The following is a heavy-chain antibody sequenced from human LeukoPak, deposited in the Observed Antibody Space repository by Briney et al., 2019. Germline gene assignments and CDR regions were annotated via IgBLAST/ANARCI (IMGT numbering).Heavy chain of an antibody. CDR3: ARDQWLAYYYHGMDV. J-gene: IGHJ6*02. V-gene: IGHV3-48*03. D-gene: IGHD6-19*01. CDR1: GFTFSTYA. Sequence: PGGSLRLSCAASGFTFSTYAMNWVRQAPGKGLEWVSYITNNGSTIYYADSVKGRFTISRDKAENSLYLQMNSLRAEDTAMYYCARDQWLAYYYHGMDVWGQGTTVTVSS. CDR2: ITNNGSTI.